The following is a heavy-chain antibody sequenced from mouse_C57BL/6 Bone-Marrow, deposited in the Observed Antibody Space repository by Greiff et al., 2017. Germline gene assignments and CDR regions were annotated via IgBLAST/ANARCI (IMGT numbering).Heavy chain of an antibody. V-gene: IGHV1-82*01. D-gene: IGHD1-1*01. CDR2: IYPGDGDT. CDR3: ARSRDDGSSYDYYAMDY. CDR1: GYAFSSSW. Sequence: VQLQESGPELVKPGASVKISCKASGYAFSSSWMNWVKQRPGKGLEWIGRIYPGDGDTNYNGKFKGKATLTADKSSSTAYMQLSSLTSEDSAVYFCARSRDDGSSYDYYAMDYWGQGTSVTVSS. J-gene: IGHJ4*01.